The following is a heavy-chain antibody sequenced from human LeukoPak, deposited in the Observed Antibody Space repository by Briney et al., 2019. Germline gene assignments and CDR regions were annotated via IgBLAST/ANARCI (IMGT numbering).Heavy chain of an antibody. Sequence: GGSLKLSCAVSGFTFAGSAMHWVRQASGKGLEWVGRIRSKPNNYATAYAASVKGRFTISRDDSKNTAYLQMNSLKTEDTAVYYCTRLPLSGNNDYWGQGTLVTVSS. CDR1: GFTFAGSA. J-gene: IGHJ4*02. CDR2: IRSKPNNYAT. V-gene: IGHV3-73*01. D-gene: IGHD1-20*01. CDR3: TRLPLSGNNDY.